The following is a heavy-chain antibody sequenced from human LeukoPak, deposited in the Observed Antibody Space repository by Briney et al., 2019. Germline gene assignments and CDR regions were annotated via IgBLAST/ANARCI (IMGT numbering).Heavy chain of an antibody. D-gene: IGHD2-21*01. CDR2: INPSGGST. CDR3: ARAYLPATGKYDY. Sequence: ASVKVSCKASGYTFTSYYMHWVRQAPGQGLEWMGIINPSGGSTSYAQRFQGRVTMTRDMSTSTVHMELSSLRSEDTAVYYCARAYLPATGKYDYWGQGTLVTVSS. V-gene: IGHV1-46*01. J-gene: IGHJ4*02. CDR1: GYTFTSYY.